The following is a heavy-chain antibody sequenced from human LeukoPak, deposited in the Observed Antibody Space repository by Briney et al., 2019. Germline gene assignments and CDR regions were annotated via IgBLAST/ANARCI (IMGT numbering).Heavy chain of an antibody. D-gene: IGHD3-22*01. CDR1: GLTDSSNY. J-gene: IGHJ3*02. Sequence: PGGSLTLSCTASGLTDSSNYMIWVRQAPGKALEWVSLIYSCGSTYYADFVEGRFTISRHNSKTTLYLHMNSQRAEDTGVYYCAREANYYDSSGYYPDAFDIWGQGTMVTISS. V-gene: IGHV3-53*04. CDR2: IYSCGST. CDR3: AREANYYDSSGYYPDAFDI.